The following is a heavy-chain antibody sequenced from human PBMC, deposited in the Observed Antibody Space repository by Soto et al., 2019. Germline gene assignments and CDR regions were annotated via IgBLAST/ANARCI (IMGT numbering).Heavy chain of an antibody. Sequence: GGSLRLSCAASGFTFSSYWMHWVRQAPGKGLVWVSRINSDGSSTSYADSVKGRFTISRDNAKNTLYLQMNSLRAEDTAVYYCARGNYDFWSGYYGHIYYYYGMDVWGQGTTVTVSS. V-gene: IGHV3-74*01. CDR3: ARGNYDFWSGYYGHIYYYYGMDV. CDR2: INSDGSST. D-gene: IGHD3-3*01. CDR1: GFTFSSYW. J-gene: IGHJ6*02.